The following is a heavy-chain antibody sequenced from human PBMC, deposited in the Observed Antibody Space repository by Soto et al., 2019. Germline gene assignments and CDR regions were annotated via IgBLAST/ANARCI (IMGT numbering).Heavy chain of an antibody. J-gene: IGHJ5*02. CDR2: INPSGGST. V-gene: IGHV1-46*01. CDR1: GYTFTSYY. CDR3: AREFTPGFLEWLLSVNWFDP. Sequence: QVQLVQSGAEVKKPGASVKVSCKASGYTFTSYYMHWVRQAPGQGLEWMGIINPSGGSTSYAQKFQGRVTMTRDTSTSTVHMELSSLRSEDTAVYYCAREFTPGFLEWLLSVNWFDPWGQGTLVTVSS. D-gene: IGHD3-3*01.